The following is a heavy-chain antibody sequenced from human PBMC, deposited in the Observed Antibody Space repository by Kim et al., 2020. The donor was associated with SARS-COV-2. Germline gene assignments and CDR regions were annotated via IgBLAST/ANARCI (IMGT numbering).Heavy chain of an antibody. V-gene: IGHV4-39*01. J-gene: IGHJ6*02. CDR3: ARRRQGVASGWGYRMYV. CDR1: GGSISSSSYF. Sequence: SETLSLTCTVSGGSISSSSYFWVWIRQPPGKGLEWSVTRSYGGSTYYNPSLKSRGTISVDTSKNQFSLSLNSVTAADSAVYYCARRRQGVASGWGYRMYVWGQRTTVTVSS. CDR2: RSYGGST. D-gene: IGHD5-12*01.